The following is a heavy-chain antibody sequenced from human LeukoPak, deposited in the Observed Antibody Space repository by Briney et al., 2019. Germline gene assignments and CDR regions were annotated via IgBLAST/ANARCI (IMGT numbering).Heavy chain of an antibody. CDR3: ARGSGSRPFDY. Sequence: ETLSLTXAVSGGSLSDSYWTWIRQTPGKGLEWIGCIYYRGTAYYNPSLRSRVSISVDTSKNQFSLKMTSVTAADTAVFYCARGSGSRPFDYWGQGTLVTVSS. J-gene: IGHJ4*02. CDR2: IYYRGTA. V-gene: IGHV4-59*12. D-gene: IGHD1-26*01. CDR1: GGSLSDSY.